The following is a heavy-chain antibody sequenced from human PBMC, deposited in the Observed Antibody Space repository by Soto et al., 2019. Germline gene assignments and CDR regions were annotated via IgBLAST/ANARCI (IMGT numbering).Heavy chain of an antibody. CDR1: GYFISNGYY. CDR2: IYPTGTT. J-gene: IGHJ4*02. D-gene: IGHD3-10*01. CDR3: ARDANYGLYYFDH. Sequence: SETLSLTCAVSGYFISNGYYWDWIRQPPGKGLEWIGSIYPTGTTYYSPSLKSRVTISVDTSKNHFSLKLTSVTAADTAVYYCARDANYGLYYFDHWGQGTLVTVSS. V-gene: IGHV4-38-2*02.